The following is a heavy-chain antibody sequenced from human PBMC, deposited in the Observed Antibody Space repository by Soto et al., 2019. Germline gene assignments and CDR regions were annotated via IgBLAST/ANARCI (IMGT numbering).Heavy chain of an antibody. Sequence: PSETLSLTCTVSGGSISSGDYYWSWIRQPPGKGLEWIGYIYYSGSTYYNPSLKSRVTISVDTSKNQFSLKLSSVTAADTAVYYCARVGTRSGSYNFWSGYPSFNWFDPWGQGTLVTVSS. D-gene: IGHD3-3*01. CDR3: ARVGTRSGSYNFWSGYPSFNWFDP. CDR1: GGSISSGDYY. J-gene: IGHJ5*02. V-gene: IGHV4-30-4*01. CDR2: IYYSGST.